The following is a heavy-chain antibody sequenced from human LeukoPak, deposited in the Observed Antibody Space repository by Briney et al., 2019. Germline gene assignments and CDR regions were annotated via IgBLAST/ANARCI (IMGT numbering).Heavy chain of an antibody. CDR2: MHPNGGDT. V-gene: IGHV1-8*01. CDR1: GYTFTNND. D-gene: IGHD3-10*01. Sequence: ASVKVPCKSSGYTFTNNDIHWVRQATGQGLEWMGWMHPNGGDTGYAQKFQGRVTITRDTSASTAYMELSSLRSEDTAVYYCARDRLWFGELSSWFDPWGQGTLVTVSS. J-gene: IGHJ5*02. CDR3: ARDRLWFGELSSWFDP.